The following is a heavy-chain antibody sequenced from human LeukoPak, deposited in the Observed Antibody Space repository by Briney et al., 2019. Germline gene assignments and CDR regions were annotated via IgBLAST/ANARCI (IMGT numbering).Heavy chain of an antibody. V-gene: IGHV4-38-2*02. D-gene: IGHD2-15*01. Sequence: SETLSLTCTVSGYSISSGYYWGWIRQPPGKGLEWIGSIYHSGSTYYNPSLKSRVTISVDTSKNQFSLKLSSVTAADTAVYYCARDGSELLPLDYWGQGTPVTVSS. CDR2: IYHSGST. CDR3: ARDGSELLPLDY. CDR1: GYSISSGYY. J-gene: IGHJ4*02.